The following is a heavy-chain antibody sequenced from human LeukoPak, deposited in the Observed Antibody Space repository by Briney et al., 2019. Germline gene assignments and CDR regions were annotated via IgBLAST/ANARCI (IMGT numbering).Heavy chain of an antibody. J-gene: IGHJ4*02. CDR3: VREESGGYFDY. Sequence: ASVKVSWEASGDTFTNYLLHWVRQSPGQGLEWVGRITTSVDTTNYAQKFRDRVTMTRDTSTSTVYMELSSLRSEDTAVYHCVREESGGYFDYWGQGTLVTVSS. V-gene: IGHV1-46*01. CDR1: GDTFTNYL. CDR2: ITTSVDTT. D-gene: IGHD2-8*02.